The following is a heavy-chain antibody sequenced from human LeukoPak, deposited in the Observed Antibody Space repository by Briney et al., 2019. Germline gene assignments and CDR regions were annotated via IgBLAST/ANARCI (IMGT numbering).Heavy chain of an antibody. D-gene: IGHD6-13*01. CDR2: ISNGDGTI. CDR3: ARVGYSRTWHSGSAFDI. Sequence: GGSLRLSCAASGFMFSSYEMNWVRQAPGKGLEGVSYISNGDGTIKYADSVKGRFTISRDNAKNSLYLQMNSLRVEDTAVYYCARVGYSRTWHSGSAFDIWGQGTMVTVSS. V-gene: IGHV3-48*03. J-gene: IGHJ3*02. CDR1: GFMFSSYE.